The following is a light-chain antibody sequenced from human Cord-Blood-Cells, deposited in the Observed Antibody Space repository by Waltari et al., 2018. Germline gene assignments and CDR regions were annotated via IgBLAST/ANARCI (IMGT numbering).Light chain of an antibody. Sequence: EIVMTQSPATLSASPGERATLCCSASQSVSSNLAWYQQTPGQAPRLLIYGASTRATGIPARFSGSGSGTEFPLTISILQSEDFAVYYCQQYNNWPYSFGQGTKLEIK. CDR2: GAS. V-gene: IGKV3-15*01. CDR3: QQYNNWPYS. J-gene: IGKJ2*03. CDR1: QSVSSN.